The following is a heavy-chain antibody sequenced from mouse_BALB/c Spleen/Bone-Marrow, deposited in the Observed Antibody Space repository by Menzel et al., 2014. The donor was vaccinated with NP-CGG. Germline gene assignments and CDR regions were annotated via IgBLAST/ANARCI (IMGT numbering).Heavy chain of an antibody. CDR1: GFTFSGYA. D-gene: IGHD1-1*01. CDR3: AGITTVDY. CDR2: ISSGGTT. V-gene: IGHV5-6-5*01. J-gene: IGHJ4*01. Sequence: EVQGVESGGGLVKPGGSLKLSCAASGFTFSGYAVSWVRQTPEKRLEWVASISSGGTTYYPDSVKGRFTISRDNARNILYLQMSSLRSEDTAMYYCAGITTVDYWGQGTSVTVSS.